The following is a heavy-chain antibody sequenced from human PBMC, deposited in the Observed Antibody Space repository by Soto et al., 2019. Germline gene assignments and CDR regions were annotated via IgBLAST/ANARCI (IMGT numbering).Heavy chain of an antibody. J-gene: IGHJ5*02. V-gene: IGHV3-64D*08. CDR3: VKVRIAVSGTRKMSWFDP. CDR1: GFTFSSYA. D-gene: IGHD6-19*01. CDR2: ISSNGGST. Sequence: XGSLRLSCSASGFTFSSYAMHWVRQAPGKGLEYVSAISSNGGSTYYADSVKGRFTISRDNSKNTLYLQMSSLRAEDTAVYYCVKVRIAVSGTRKMSWFDPWGQGNLVTVSS.